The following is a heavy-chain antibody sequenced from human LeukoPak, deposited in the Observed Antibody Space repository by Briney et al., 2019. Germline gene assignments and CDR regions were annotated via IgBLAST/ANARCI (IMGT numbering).Heavy chain of an antibody. V-gene: IGHV3-30*18. J-gene: IGHJ6*02. CDR2: ISYDGSNK. D-gene: IGHD5-12*01. Sequence: GGSLRLSCAASGFTFSSYGMHWVRQAPGKGLEWVAVISYDGSNKYYADSVKGRFTISRDNSKNTLYLQMNSLRAEDTAVYYCAKGGSGYARDYYYGMDVWGQGTTVTVSS. CDR1: GFTFSSYG. CDR3: AKGGSGYARDYYYGMDV.